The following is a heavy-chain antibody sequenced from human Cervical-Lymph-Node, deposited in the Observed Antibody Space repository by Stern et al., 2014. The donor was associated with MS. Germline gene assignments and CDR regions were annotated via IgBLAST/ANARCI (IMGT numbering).Heavy chain of an antibody. V-gene: IGHV3-33*01. CDR2: IWYDGSNK. CDR1: GFTFSNYG. CDR3: ARTDTSMFPDY. J-gene: IGHJ4*02. Sequence: VHLVESGGGVVQPGRSLRLSCAASGFTFSNYGMHWVRQAPGKGLEWVAVIWYDGSNKYYADSVKGRFTISRDNSKNTLYLQMNSLRAEDTAVYYCARTDTSMFPDYRGQGTLVTVSS. D-gene: IGHD5-18*01.